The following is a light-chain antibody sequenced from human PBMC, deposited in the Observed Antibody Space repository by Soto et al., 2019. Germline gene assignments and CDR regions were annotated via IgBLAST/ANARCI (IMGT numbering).Light chain of an antibody. CDR1: QSVLYSSNNKNY. V-gene: IGKV4-1*01. CDR2: WAS. J-gene: IGKJ1*01. Sequence: DIVMTQSPDSLAVSLGERATINCKSSQSVLYSSNNKNYLAWYRHKPGQPPKLLIYWASTRESGVPDRFSGSGSGTDFTLTISSLQAEDVAVYYCQQYYDNPWTFGQGTKVEIK. CDR3: QQYYDNPWT.